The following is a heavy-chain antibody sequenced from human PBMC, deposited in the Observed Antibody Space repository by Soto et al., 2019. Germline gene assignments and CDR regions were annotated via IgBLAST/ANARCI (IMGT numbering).Heavy chain of an antibody. Sequence: SETVSLTCAVYCGSFSGYYWSWIRQPPGKGLEWIGEINHRGSTNYNPSLKSRVTISVDTSKNQFSLKLSSVTAADTAVYYCARGKLSDYVWGSYRYHFDYWGQGTVVT. D-gene: IGHD3-16*02. CDR2: INHRGST. CDR3: ARGKLSDYVWGSYRYHFDY. J-gene: IGHJ4*02. V-gene: IGHV4-34*01. CDR1: CGSFSGYY.